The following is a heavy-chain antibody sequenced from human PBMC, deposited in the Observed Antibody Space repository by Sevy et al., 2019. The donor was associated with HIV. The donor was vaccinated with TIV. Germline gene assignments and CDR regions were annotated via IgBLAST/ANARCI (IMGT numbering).Heavy chain of an antibody. CDR2: INPSSGST. Sequence: ASVKVSCKASGYNFNNYYIHWVRQAPGQGLEWMGLINPSSGSTYYALKFQGRVTMTRDTSTNKVYMELRGLGSEETAVYYCARGDGTGRCFDSWGQGSLVTVSS. CDR3: ARGDGTGRCFDS. J-gene: IGHJ4*02. D-gene: IGHD6-13*01. CDR1: GYNFNNYY. V-gene: IGHV1-46*02.